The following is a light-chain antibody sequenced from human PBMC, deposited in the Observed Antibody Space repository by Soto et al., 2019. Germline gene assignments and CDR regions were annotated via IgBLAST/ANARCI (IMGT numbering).Light chain of an antibody. V-gene: IGKV3-11*01. J-gene: IGKJ2*01. CDR3: QQRSNWPPT. Sequence: EIVLTQSPATLSLSPGERATLSCRASQSVSSYLAWYQQKPGQAPRLLIYDASNRATGIPARFSGSGSGTDFTLTISSLEPEEFAVYYCQQRSNWPPTFRQGTKLEIK. CDR2: DAS. CDR1: QSVSSY.